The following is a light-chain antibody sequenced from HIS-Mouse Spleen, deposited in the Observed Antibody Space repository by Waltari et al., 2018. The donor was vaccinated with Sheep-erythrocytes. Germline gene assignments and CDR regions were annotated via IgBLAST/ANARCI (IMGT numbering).Light chain of an antibody. Sequence: VTISCTGSSSNIGAGYDVHWYQQLPGTAPKLLIYGNSNRPSGVPDRFSGSKSGTSASLAITGLQAEDEADYYCQSYDSSLSGYVFGTGTKVTVL. CDR1: SSNIGAGYD. V-gene: IGLV1-40*01. CDR3: QSYDSSLSGYV. J-gene: IGLJ1*01. CDR2: GNS.